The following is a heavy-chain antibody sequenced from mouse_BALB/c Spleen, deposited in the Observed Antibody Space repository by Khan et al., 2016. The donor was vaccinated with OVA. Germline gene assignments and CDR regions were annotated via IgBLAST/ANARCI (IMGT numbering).Heavy chain of an antibody. CDR1: GFSLTDYG. J-gene: IGHJ3*01. CDR3: ARELRLGGFAY. CDR2: IWGDGST. D-gene: IGHD3-3*01. V-gene: IGHV2-6-7*01. Sequence: VKLEESGPGLVAPSQSLYITCTVSGFSLTDYGINWVRQPPGNGLEWLGIIWGDGSTDYNYAHKYKLGISKENSNSHVCLKMNSLQTDDTAVYYCARELRLGGFAYWGQGTLVTVSA.